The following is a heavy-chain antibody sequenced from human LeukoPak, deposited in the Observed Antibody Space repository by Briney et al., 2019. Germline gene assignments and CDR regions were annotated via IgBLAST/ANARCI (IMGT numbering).Heavy chain of an antibody. CDR3: AKDLGVVITLPGY. Sequence: GGSLRLSWAASGFTFSSYGMHWVRQAPGKGPEWVAFIRYDGSNKYYADSVKGRFTISRDNSKNTLYLQMNSLRAEDTAVYYCAKDLGVVITLPGYWGQGTLVTVSS. CDR1: GFTFSSYG. J-gene: IGHJ4*02. CDR2: IRYDGSNK. V-gene: IGHV3-30*02. D-gene: IGHD3-3*01.